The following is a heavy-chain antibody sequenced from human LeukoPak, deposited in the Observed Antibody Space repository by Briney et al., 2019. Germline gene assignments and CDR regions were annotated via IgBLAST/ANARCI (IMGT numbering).Heavy chain of an antibody. J-gene: IGHJ4*02. CDR1: GFTFSNYG. V-gene: IGHV3-30*18. CDR2: ISYDGNNK. D-gene: IGHD3-3*01. Sequence: GGSLRLSCAASGFTFSNYGMHWVRQAPGKGLEWVALISYDGNNKYYSDSMKGRFTISRDNSKNTLYLQMSSLRAEDTAVYYCAKDELVFGVVILYYFDYWGQGTLVTVSS. CDR3: AKDELVFGVVILYYFDY.